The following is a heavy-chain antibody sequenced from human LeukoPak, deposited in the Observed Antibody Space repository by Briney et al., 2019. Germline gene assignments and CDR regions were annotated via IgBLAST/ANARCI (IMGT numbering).Heavy chain of an antibody. J-gene: IGHJ4*02. D-gene: IGHD2-21*02. CDR3: ATGTYCGGDCYYY. CDR1: GFTFSGYA. V-gene: IGHV3-23*01. Sequence: GGSLRLSCAASGFTFSGYALSWVRQAPGKGLEWVSAISGSGGSTYYADSVKGRFTISRDNSKNTLYLQMNSLRAEDTAVYYCATGTYCGGDCYYYWGQRTLVTVSS. CDR2: ISGSGGST.